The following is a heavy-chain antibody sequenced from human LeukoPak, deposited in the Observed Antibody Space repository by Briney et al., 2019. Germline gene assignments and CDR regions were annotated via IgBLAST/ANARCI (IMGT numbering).Heavy chain of an antibody. CDR2: ISSSGSTI. J-gene: IGHJ4*02. V-gene: IGHV3-48*03. D-gene: IGHD5-18*01. Sequence: GGSLRLSCAASGFTFSSYEMNWVRQAPGKGLEWVSYISSSGSTIYYADSVKGRFTNSRDNAKNSLYLQMNSLRAEDTAVYYCARDLHTAMVHWGQGTLVTVSS. CDR1: GFTFSSYE. CDR3: ARDLHTAMVH.